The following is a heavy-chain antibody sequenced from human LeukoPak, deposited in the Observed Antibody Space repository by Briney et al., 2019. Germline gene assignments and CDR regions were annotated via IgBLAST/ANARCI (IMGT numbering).Heavy chain of an antibody. CDR3: AKAMSSAWNFDL. CDR1: GDSISTYS. J-gene: IGHJ2*01. Sequence: KSSETLSLTCTVSGDSISTYSWIWIRQPPGKGLECIGYISYSGSTNFNPSLQSRVTMSVATSKNQFSPKLNSVTAADTAVYYCAKAMSSAWNFDLWGRGTLVTVSS. V-gene: IGHV4-59*01. D-gene: IGHD3-10*01. CDR2: ISYSGST.